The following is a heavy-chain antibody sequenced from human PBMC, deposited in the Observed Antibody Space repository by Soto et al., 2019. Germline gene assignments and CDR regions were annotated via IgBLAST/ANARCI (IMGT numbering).Heavy chain of an antibody. CDR2: IYHSGST. V-gene: IGHV4-4*02. CDR1: GGSISSSNW. D-gene: IGHD6-13*01. J-gene: IGHJ4*02. CDR3: ARDSDSSSWYFDY. Sequence: SETLSLTCAVSGGSISSSNWWSWVRQPPGKGLEWIGEIYHSGSTNYNPSLKSRVTISVDKSKNQFSLKLSSVTAADTAVYYCARDSDSSSWYFDYWGQGTLVTVSS.